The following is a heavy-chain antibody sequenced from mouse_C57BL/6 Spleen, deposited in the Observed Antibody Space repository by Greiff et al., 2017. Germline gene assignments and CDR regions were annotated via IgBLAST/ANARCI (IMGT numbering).Heavy chain of an antibody. CDR3: ARRGIYYDDDEPFAY. CDR2: IDPSDSYT. CDR1: GYTFTSYW. D-gene: IGHD2-4*01. J-gene: IGHJ3*01. Sequence: QVQLQQPGAELVMPGASVKLSCKASGYTFTSYWMHWVKQRPGQGLEWIGEIDPSDSYTNYNQKFKGKSTLTVDKSSSTAYMQLISLTSEDSAVYYCARRGIYYDDDEPFAYWGQGTLVTVSA. V-gene: IGHV1-69*01.